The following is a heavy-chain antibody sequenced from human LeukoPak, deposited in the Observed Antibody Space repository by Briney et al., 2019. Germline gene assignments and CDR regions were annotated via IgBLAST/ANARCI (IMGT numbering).Heavy chain of an antibody. D-gene: IGHD2-15*01. CDR1: GASISSRSYY. V-gene: IGHV4-39*07. J-gene: IGHJ4*02. CDR2: IYYSEGT. Sequence: SETLFLTCTVSGASISSRSYYWGWIRQPPGKGLEWIGSIYYSEGTYYNPSLKSRVAISIDTSKNQFSLKLNSVTVADTAVYYCVRGWSATLIDYWGQGTLVTVSS. CDR3: VRGWSATLIDY.